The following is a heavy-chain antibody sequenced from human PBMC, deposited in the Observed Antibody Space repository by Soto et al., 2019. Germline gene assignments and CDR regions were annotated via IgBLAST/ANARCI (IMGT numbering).Heavy chain of an antibody. CDR3: ASDLVGASDSYGLDV. J-gene: IGHJ6*02. D-gene: IGHD1-26*01. Sequence: GGSLRLSCAASGFTFSNYGMHWVRQAPGKGLEWVAIIWHDGNNKYYADSVRGRFIISRDNSKNRLYLQMNSLRAEDTAVYYCASDLVGASDSYGLDVWGQGTPVTVSS. CDR1: GFTFSNYG. V-gene: IGHV3-33*01. CDR2: IWHDGNNK.